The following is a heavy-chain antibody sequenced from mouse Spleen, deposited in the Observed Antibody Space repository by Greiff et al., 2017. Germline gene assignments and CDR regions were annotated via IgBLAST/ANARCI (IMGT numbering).Heavy chain of an antibody. CDR2: IYPGSGST. D-gene: IGHD2-13*01. V-gene: IGHV1-77*01. CDR1: GYTFTDYV. CDR3: AREIYYGDPWFAY. J-gene: IGHJ3*01. Sequence: QVQLKESGPELVKPGASVKMSCKASGYTFTDYVISWVKQRTGQGLEWIGEIYPGSGSTYYNEKFKGKATLTADKSSNTAYMQLSSLTSEDSAVYFCAREIYYGDPWFAYWGQGTLVTVSA.